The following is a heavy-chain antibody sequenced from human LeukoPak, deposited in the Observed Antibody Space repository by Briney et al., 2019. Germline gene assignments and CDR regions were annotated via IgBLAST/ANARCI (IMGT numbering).Heavy chain of an antibody. V-gene: IGHV1-2*02. CDR1: GGTFSSYA. J-gene: IGHJ4*02. Sequence: ASVKVSCKASGGTFSSYAISWVRQAPGQGLEWMGWINPNSGGTNYAQKFQGRVTMTRDTSISTAYMELSRLRSDDTAVYYCAREYSGYDSIFDYWGQGTLVTVSS. CDR2: INPNSGGT. D-gene: IGHD5-12*01. CDR3: AREYSGYDSIFDY.